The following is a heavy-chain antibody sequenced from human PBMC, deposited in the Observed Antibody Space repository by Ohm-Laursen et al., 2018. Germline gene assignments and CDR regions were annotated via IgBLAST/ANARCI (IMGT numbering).Heavy chain of an antibody. CDR3: AKTGGVQYSSGWGGSGMDV. V-gene: IGHV3-9*01. Sequence: SSLRLSCAASGFTFDDYAMHWVRQAPGKGLEWVSGISWNSGSIGYADSVKGRFTISRDNAKNSLYLQMNSLRAEDTALYYCAKTGGVQYSSGWGGSGMDVWGQGTTVTVSS. J-gene: IGHJ6*02. CDR1: GFTFDDYA. D-gene: IGHD6-19*01. CDR2: ISWNSGSI.